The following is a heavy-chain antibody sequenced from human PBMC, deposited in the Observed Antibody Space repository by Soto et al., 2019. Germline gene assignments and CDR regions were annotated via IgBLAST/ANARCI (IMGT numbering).Heavy chain of an antibody. V-gene: IGHV4-30-2*01. D-gene: IGHD4-4*01. Sequence: SSETLSLSCAVCGGSMSSGGYSWSWIRQPPGKGLEWIGYIYHSGSTYYNPSLKSRVTISVDRSKNQFSLNLSSVTAADTAVYYCARGMTTVTTYDYWGQGTLVTVSS. CDR3: ARGMTTVTTYDY. CDR1: GGSMSSGGYS. CDR2: IYHSGST. J-gene: IGHJ4*02.